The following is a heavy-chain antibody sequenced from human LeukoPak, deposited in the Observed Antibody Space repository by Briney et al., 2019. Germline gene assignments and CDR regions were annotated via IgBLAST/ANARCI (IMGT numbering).Heavy chain of an antibody. V-gene: IGHV1-46*01. CDR2: INPSGGST. J-gene: IGHJ1*01. D-gene: IGHD6-13*01. CDR3: ARAAAGEIQH. Sequence: ASVKVSCKASGYTFISYYMHWVRQAPGQGLEWMGIINPSGGSTSYAQKFQGRATMTRDTSTSTVYMELSSLRSEDTAVYYCARAAAGEIQHWGQGTLVTVSS. CDR1: GYTFISYY.